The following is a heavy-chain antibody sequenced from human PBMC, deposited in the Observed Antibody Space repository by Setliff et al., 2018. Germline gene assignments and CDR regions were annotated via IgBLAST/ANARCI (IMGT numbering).Heavy chain of an antibody. V-gene: IGHV1-24*01. J-gene: IGHJ4*02. Sequence: ASVKVSCKTSGYTFLDAPIHWVRQAPGKRLEWMGGFDPEDGETIYAQKFQGRVTMTEDTSTDTAYMELSSLRSEDTAVYYCAADYYDSSGYGYWGQGTLVTVSS. CDR2: FDPEDGET. CDR3: AADYYDSSGYGY. D-gene: IGHD3-22*01. CDR1: GYTFLDAP.